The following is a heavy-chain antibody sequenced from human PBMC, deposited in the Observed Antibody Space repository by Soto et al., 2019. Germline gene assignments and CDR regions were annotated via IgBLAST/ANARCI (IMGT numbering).Heavy chain of an antibody. Sequence: PWGALRLPWSSSVFTFSSYGMHWFRQAPGNWVEWVAVISYDGSNKYYADSVKGRFTISRDNSKNTLYLQMNSLRAEDTAVYYCAKTFWEDIVVVPAATLDYWGQGTLVTVSS. D-gene: IGHD2-2*01. CDR2: ISYDGSNK. V-gene: IGHV3-30*18. J-gene: IGHJ4*02. CDR1: VFTFSSYG. CDR3: AKTFWEDIVVVPAATLDY.